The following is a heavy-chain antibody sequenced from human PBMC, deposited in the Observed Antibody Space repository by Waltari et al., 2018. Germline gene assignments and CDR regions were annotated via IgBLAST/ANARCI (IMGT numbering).Heavy chain of an antibody. CDR3: ARDQRVAANDY. J-gene: IGHJ4*02. CDR1: GFTFSSYW. V-gene: IGHV3-7*01. CDR2: IKQDGSEK. Sequence: EVQLVESGGGLVQPGGSLRLSCAASGFTFSSYWMSWVRQAPGKGLEWVANIKQDGSEKYYVDSVKGRFTSSRDNAKNSLYLQMNSLRAEDTAVYYCARDQRVAANDYWGQGTLVTVSS. D-gene: IGHD6-13*01.